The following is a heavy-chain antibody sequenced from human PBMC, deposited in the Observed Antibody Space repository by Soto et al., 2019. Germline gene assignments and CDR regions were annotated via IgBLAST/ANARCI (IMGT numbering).Heavy chain of an antibody. CDR1: GYTFTSYA. V-gene: IGHV1-3*01. CDR2: INAGNGNT. CDR3: ERDPKKMNGGLDV. Sequence: QVQLVQSGAEVKKPGASVKVSCKASGYTFTSYAMHWVRQAPGQRLEWMGWINAGNGNTKYSQKFQGRVTITRDTSGSTAYQEVNSLRSENAGVYGCERDPKKMNGGLDVWGKGNTVTVSS. J-gene: IGHJ6*04. D-gene: IGHD2-8*01.